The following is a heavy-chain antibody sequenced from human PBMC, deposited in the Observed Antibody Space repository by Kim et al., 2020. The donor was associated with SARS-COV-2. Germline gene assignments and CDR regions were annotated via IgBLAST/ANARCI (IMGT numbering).Heavy chain of an antibody. CDR2: TRNKANSYTT. CDR1: GFTFSDHY. J-gene: IGHJ4*02. Sequence: GGSLRLSCAASGFTFSDHYMDWVRQAPGKGLEWVGRTRNKANSYTTEYAASVKGRFTISRDDSKNSLYLQMNSLKTEDTAVYYCARGGNSDFDYWGQGTLVTVSS. D-gene: IGHD2-21*02. V-gene: IGHV3-72*01. CDR3: ARGGNSDFDY.